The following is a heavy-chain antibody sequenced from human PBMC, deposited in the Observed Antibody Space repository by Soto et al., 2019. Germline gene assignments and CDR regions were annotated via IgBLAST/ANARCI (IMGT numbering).Heavy chain of an antibody. Sequence: PSETLSLTCTVSGVSITSGAFYWSWIRQHPGKGLEWIGHIYYSGSTDYNPSLKSRVIISGDASKNQFSLKLSSVTAADTAVYYCARNYGRIGYFDYWGQGSLVIVSS. CDR3: ARNYGRIGYFDY. CDR2: IYYSGST. D-gene: IGHD3-16*01. V-gene: IGHV4-31*03. J-gene: IGHJ4*02. CDR1: GVSITSGAFY.